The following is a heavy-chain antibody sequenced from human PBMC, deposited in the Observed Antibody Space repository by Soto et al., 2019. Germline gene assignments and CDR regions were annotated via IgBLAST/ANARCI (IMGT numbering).Heavy chain of an antibody. CDR1: GFTFSSYG. J-gene: IGHJ4*02. Sequence: QVQLVESGGGVVQPGRSLRLSCAASGFTFSSYGMHWVRQAPGKGLEWVAVTWYDGSNKYYADSVKGRFTISRDNSKNTLYLQMNSLRAEDTAVYYCARVGSYLFDYWGQGTLVTVSS. D-gene: IGHD1-26*01. V-gene: IGHV3-33*01. CDR3: ARVGSYLFDY. CDR2: TWYDGSNK.